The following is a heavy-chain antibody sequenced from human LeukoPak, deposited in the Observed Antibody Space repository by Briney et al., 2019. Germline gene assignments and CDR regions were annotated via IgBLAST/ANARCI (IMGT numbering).Heavy chain of an antibody. V-gene: IGHV4-34*01. CDR3: ARYYDILTGYYYGMDV. J-gene: IGHJ6*02. CDR2: INHSGST. D-gene: IGHD3-9*01. CDR1: GGSFSGYY. Sequence: PSETLSLTCAVYGGSFSGYYWSWIRQPPGKGLEWIGEINHSGSTNYNPSLKSRVTISVDTSKNQFSLKLSSVTAADTAVYYCARYYDILTGYYYGMDVWSQGTTVTVSS.